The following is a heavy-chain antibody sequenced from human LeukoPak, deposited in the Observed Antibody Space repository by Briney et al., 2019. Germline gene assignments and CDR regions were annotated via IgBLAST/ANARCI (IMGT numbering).Heavy chain of an antibody. CDR1: GYTFTSYD. D-gene: IGHD7-27*01. J-gene: IGHJ4*02. CDR2: MSPNSGDT. CDR3: ARGPPNWGYDY. Sequence: ASVKVSYKASGYTFTSYDINWVRQATGQRPEWMGWMSPNSGDTGYAQKFQDRVTMTRNTSISTAYMELSSLRSDDTAVYYCARGPPNWGYDYWGPGTLVTVSS. V-gene: IGHV1-8*01.